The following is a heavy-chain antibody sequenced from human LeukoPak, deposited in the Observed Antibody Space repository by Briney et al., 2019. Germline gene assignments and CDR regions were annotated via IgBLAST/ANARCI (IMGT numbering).Heavy chain of an antibody. CDR2: ISSSSSYI. D-gene: IGHD4-17*01. J-gene: IGHJ4*02. V-gene: IGHV3-21*01. Sequence: PWGSLRLSCAASGFTFSSYSMNWVRQAPGKGLECVSSISSSSSYIYHTDSVKGRFTISRDNAKNSLYLQMNSLRAEDTAVYYCARPGLNYGDYDILASWIDYWGQGTLVTVSS. CDR3: ARPGLNYGDYDILASWIDY. CDR1: GFTFSSYS.